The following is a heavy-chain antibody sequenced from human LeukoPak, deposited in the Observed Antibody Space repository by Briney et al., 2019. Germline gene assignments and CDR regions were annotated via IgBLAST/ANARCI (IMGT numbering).Heavy chain of an antibody. CDR1: GFTFSSYS. CDR3: ARCTTGRTFGSLREIKRSREIDY. D-gene: IGHD1-1*01. Sequence: PGGSLRLSCAASGFTFSSYSMNWVRQAPGKGLEWISYISSGSSTIYYADSVKGRFTISRDNAKNSLYLQMNSLRVEDTAVYYCARCTTGRTFGSLREIKRSREIDYWGQGTLVTVSS. V-gene: IGHV3-48*04. J-gene: IGHJ4*02. CDR2: ISSGSSTI.